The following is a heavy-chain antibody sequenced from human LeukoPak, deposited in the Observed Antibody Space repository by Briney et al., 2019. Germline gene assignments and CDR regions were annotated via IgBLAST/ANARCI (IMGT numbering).Heavy chain of an antibody. J-gene: IGHJ4*02. Sequence: ASVKVSCKASGYTFTGYYMHWVRQATGQGLEWMGWMNPNSGNTGYAQKFQGRVTMTRNTSISTAYMELSSLRSEDTAVYYCARGRSRDGYRPLDYWGQGTLVTVSS. CDR1: GYTFTGYY. CDR2: MNPNSGNT. V-gene: IGHV1-8*02. D-gene: IGHD5-24*01. CDR3: ARGRSRDGYRPLDY.